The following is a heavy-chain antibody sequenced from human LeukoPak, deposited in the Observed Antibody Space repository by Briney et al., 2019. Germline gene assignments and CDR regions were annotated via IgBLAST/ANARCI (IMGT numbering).Heavy chain of an antibody. CDR2: ISAYNGNT. D-gene: IGHD6-19*01. Sequence: ASVKVSCKASGYTFTSYGISWVRQAPGQGLEWMGWISAYNGNTNYAQKLQGRVTMTTDTSTSTAYMELRSLRSDDTAVYYCARMYSSGWYTLYYFDYWGQGTLVTVSS. CDR3: ARMYSSGWYTLYYFDY. V-gene: IGHV1-18*01. J-gene: IGHJ4*02. CDR1: GYTFTSYG.